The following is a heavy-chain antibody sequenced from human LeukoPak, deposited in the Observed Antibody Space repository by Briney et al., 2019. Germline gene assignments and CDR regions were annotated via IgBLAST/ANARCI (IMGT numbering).Heavy chain of an antibody. Sequence: SVKVSCKASGGTFSSYAISWVRQAPGQGLEWMGRIIPIFGTANYAQKFQGRVTITTDESTSTAYMELSSLRSEDTAVYYCASLMMVLEMATAMEASDIWGQGTMVTVSS. V-gene: IGHV1-69*05. CDR1: GGTFSSYA. J-gene: IGHJ3*02. CDR3: ASLMMVLEMATAMEASDI. D-gene: IGHD5-24*01. CDR2: IIPIFGTA.